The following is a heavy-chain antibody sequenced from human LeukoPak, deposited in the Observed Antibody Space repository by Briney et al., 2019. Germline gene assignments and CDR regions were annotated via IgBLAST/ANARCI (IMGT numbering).Heavy chain of an antibody. Sequence: SETLSLTCTVSGGSISSYYWSWIRQPPGKGLEWIGYITYSGSTNYNPPLKSRVTISVDTSKNQFSLKLSSVTAADTAVYYCARYSSGWIDAFDIWGQGTMVTVSS. J-gene: IGHJ3*02. CDR2: ITYSGST. CDR3: ARYSSGWIDAFDI. CDR1: GGSISSYY. D-gene: IGHD6-19*01. V-gene: IGHV4-59*01.